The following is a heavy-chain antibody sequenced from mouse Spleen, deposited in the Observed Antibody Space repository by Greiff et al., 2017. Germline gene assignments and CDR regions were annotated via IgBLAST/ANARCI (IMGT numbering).Heavy chain of an antibody. J-gene: IGHJ3*01. V-gene: IGHV1-20*01. CDR2: INPYNGDT. Sequence: VHVKQSGPELVKPGDSVKISCKASGYSFTGYFMNWVMQSHGKSLEWIGRINPYNGDTFYNQKFKGKATLTVDKSSSTAHMELRSLTSEDSAVYYCARRDYDDAGFAYWGQGTLVTVSA. CDR1: GYSFTGYF. CDR3: ARRDYDDAGFAY. D-gene: IGHD2-4*01.